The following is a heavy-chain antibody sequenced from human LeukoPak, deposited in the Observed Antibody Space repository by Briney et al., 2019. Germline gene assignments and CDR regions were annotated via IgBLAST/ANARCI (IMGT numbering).Heavy chain of an antibody. Sequence: GASLRLSCAASGFTFSNYWMHWVRQAPGKGLVWVSRVNSDGTTITYADSVKGRFTISRDNAKKTLYLQMNSLRAEDTAVYYCARLRGSGHGFDIWGQGTMLT. CDR2: VNSDGTTI. D-gene: IGHD2-15*01. CDR3: ARLRGSGHGFDI. V-gene: IGHV3-74*01. J-gene: IGHJ3*02. CDR1: GFTFSNYW.